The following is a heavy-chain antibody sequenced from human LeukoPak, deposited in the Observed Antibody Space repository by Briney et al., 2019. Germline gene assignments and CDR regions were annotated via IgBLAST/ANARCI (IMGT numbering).Heavy chain of an antibody. CDR1: GGTFSSYA. CDR2: IIPIFGMA. D-gene: IGHD2-8*01. J-gene: IGHJ4*02. V-gene: IGHV1-69*04. Sequence: SVKVSCKASGGTFSSYAISWVRQAPGQGLEWMGRIIPIFGMANYAQKFQGRVTITADKSTSTAYMELSSLRSEDTAVYYCARDGACGTNGVCYGSTWGQGTLVTVSS. CDR3: ARDGACGTNGVCYGST.